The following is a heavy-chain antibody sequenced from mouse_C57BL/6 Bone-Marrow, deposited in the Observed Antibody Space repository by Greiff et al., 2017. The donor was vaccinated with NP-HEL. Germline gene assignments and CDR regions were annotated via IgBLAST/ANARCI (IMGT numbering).Heavy chain of an antibody. J-gene: IGHJ4*01. V-gene: IGHV1-64*01. D-gene: IGHD4-1*02. CDR2: IHPNSGST. Sequence: VQLQQPGAELVKPGASVKLSCKASGYTFTSYWMHWVTQRPGQGLEWIGMIHPNSGSTNYNEKFKSKATLTVDKSSSTAYMQLSSLTSEDSAVYYCARPNWDDAMDYWGQGTSVTVSS. CDR1: GYTFTSYW. CDR3: ARPNWDDAMDY.